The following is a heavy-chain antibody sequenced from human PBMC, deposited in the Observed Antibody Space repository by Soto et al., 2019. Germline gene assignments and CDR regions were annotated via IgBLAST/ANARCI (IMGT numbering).Heavy chain of an antibody. CDR2: IIPIFGTA. V-gene: IGHV1-69*13. CDR1: GGTVSSYA. Sequence: SVKVSCKVSGGTVSSYAISWVRQAPGQGLEWMGGIIPIFGTANYAQKFQGRVTITADESTSTAYMELSSLRSEDTAVYYCARGYCSGGSCYRHYGMDVRGKGTMRSVSS. CDR3: ARGYCSGGSCYRHYGMDV. D-gene: IGHD2-15*01. J-gene: IGHJ6*04.